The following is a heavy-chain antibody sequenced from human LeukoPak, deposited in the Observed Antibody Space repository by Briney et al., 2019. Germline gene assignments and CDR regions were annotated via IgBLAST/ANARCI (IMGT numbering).Heavy chain of an antibody. CDR1: GFTFSSYE. CDR3: AREEGWFGELIDY. J-gene: IGHJ4*02. Sequence: GGSLRLSCAASGFTFSSYEMSWVRQAPGQGPEWVSYISSSGTTMYYADSVKGRFTISRDNAKNSLYLQMNSLRAEDTAVYYCAREEGWFGELIDYWGQGTLVTVSS. V-gene: IGHV3-48*03. CDR2: ISSSGTTM. D-gene: IGHD3-10*01.